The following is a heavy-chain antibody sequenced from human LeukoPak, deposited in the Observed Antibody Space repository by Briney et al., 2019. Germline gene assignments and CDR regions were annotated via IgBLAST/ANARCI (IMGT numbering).Heavy chain of an antibody. V-gene: IGHV3-21*01. D-gene: IGHD3-22*01. J-gene: IGHJ4*02. CDR2: ISSSMSYI. CDR3: ATDTGAYYYRSGLDY. Sequence: GGSLRLSCAASGFIFGSYSMNWVGQAPGKGREWVSSISSSMSYIYSAASVKGRFTISRDNSRKSVYLQMNSLRVEDTPVYHCATDTGAYYYRSGLDYWGQGNLVTVSS. CDR1: GFIFGSYS.